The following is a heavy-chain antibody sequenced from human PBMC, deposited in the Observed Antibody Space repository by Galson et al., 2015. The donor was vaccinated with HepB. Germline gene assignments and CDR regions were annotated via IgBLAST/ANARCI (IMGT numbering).Heavy chain of an antibody. J-gene: IGHJ4*02. CDR3: ARDSGQGSTWLYYFDY. D-gene: IGHD6-13*01. CDR2: IWSDGSNK. Sequence: SLRLSCAASGFNLSTYGMHWVRQAPGRGLEWVSVIWSDGSNKYYVDSVKGRFTISRDNSKNTLNLQMSSLRAEDTAVYYCARDSGQGSTWLYYFDYWGQGTLVTVSS. V-gene: IGHV3-33*01. CDR1: GFNLSTYG.